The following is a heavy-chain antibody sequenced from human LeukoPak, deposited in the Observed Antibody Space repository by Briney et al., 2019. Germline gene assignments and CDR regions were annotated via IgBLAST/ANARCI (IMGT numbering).Heavy chain of an antibody. CDR2: INHSGST. D-gene: IGHD2-2*02. CDR3: ARGRSGYCSSTSCYTWFDP. J-gene: IGHJ5*02. Sequence: SETLSLTCAVYGGSFSGYYWSWIRQPPGKGLEWMGEINHSGSTNYNPSLKSRVTISVDTSKNQFSLKLSSVTAADTAVYYCARGRSGYCSSTSCYTWFDPWGQGTLVTVSS. V-gene: IGHV4-34*01. CDR1: GGSFSGYY.